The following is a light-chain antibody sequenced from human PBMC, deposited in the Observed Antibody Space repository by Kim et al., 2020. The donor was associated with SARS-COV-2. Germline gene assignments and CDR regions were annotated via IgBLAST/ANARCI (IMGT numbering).Light chain of an antibody. CDR1: KLGDKY. CDR2: QDS. Sequence: SYELTQPPSVSVSPGQTASITCSGDKLGDKYACWYQQKPGQSPVLVIYQDSKRPSGIPERFSGSNSGNTATLTISETQAMDEADYYCKAWDSSTYVVFGG. V-gene: IGLV3-1*01. CDR3: KAWDSSTYVV. J-gene: IGLJ2*01.